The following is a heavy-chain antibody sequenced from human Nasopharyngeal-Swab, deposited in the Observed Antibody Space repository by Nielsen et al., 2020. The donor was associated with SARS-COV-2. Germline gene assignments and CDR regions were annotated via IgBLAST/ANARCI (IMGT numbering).Heavy chain of an antibody. CDR3: TRVSGSYYGMDV. V-gene: IGHV3-49*04. J-gene: IGHJ6*02. Sequence: GGSLRLSCTASGFTFGDYAMSWVRQAPGKGLEWVGFIRSKAYGGTTEYAASVEGRFTISRDDSKSIAYLQMNSLKTEDTAVYYCTRVSGSYYGMDVWGQGTTVTVSS. CDR2: IRSKAYGGTT. CDR1: GFTFGDYA. D-gene: IGHD1-26*01.